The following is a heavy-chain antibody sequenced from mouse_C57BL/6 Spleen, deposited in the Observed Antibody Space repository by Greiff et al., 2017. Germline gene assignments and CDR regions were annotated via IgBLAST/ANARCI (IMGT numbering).Heavy chain of an antibody. CDR3: ARAYYYGSSSWYFDV. Sequence: EVKLMESGGGLVKPGGSLKLSCAASGFTFSDYGMHWVRQAPEKGLEWVAYISSGSSTIYYADTVKGRFTISRDNAKNTLFLQMTSLRSEDTAMYYCARAYYYGSSSWYFDVWGTGTTVTVSS. D-gene: IGHD1-1*01. CDR1: GFTFSDYG. CDR2: ISSGSSTI. V-gene: IGHV5-17*01. J-gene: IGHJ1*03.